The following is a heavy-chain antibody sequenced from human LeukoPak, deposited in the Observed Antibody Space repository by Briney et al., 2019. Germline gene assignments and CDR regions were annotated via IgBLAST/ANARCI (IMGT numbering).Heavy chain of an antibody. V-gene: IGHV3-33*08. CDR2: IWHDGTNK. Sequence: GGSLRLSCAASGFTFSNAWMSWVRQAPGKGLEWVALIWHDGTNKYYADSVKGRFTISRDFSKDTLYLQMNSLTAEDTAVYYCARDGPEKLTLVRGVVGLFDIRGQGTMVTVSS. CDR3: ARDGPEKLTLVRGVVGLFDI. D-gene: IGHD3-10*01. J-gene: IGHJ3*02. CDR1: GFTFSNAW.